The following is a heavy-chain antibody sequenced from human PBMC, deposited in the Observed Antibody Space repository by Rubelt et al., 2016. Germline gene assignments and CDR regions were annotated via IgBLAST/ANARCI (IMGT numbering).Heavy chain of an antibody. V-gene: IGHV1-18*01. CDR1: GYIFTNYG. CDR2: ISAYNGNT. J-gene: IGHJ4*02. CDR3: ATTVMTTESLADEAGFFDY. D-gene: IGHD4-17*01. Sequence: QVQLVQSETEVKKPGASVKVSCKTSGYIFTNYGITWVRQAPGQGLEWMGWISAYNGNTNYAQKFQGRVTMTTDTSTSTAYMELRSLRSDETDVYYWATTVMTTESLADEAGFFDYWGQGTLVTVSS.